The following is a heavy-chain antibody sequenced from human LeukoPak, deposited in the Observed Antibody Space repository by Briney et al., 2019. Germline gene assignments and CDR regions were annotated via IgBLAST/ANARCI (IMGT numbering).Heavy chain of an antibody. J-gene: IGHJ4*02. CDR3: ARNVLVRGVIGYFDY. Sequence: GGSLRLSCAASGFTFNSYWMSWVRQAPGKGLEWVANIKQDGSEKYYVDSVKGRFTISRDNAKNSLYLQMNSLRAEDTAVYYCARNVLVRGVIGYFDYWGQGTLVAVSS. CDR2: IKQDGSEK. V-gene: IGHV3-7*01. CDR1: GFTFNSYW. D-gene: IGHD3-10*01.